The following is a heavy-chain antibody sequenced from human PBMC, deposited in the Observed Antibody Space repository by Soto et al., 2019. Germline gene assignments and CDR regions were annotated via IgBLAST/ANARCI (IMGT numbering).Heavy chain of an antibody. Sequence: SRRLDCAASGFTCSMFWMHWFRQVPGEGQEWVSRINDDGLSPNYADSLKGRSTISRDNAKKTLYLQTNALRVEATAVYYCTRGPRSTSTGTGAFWGQGTLVTASS. D-gene: IGHD1-1*01. J-gene: IGHJ4*02. CDR2: INDDGLSP. V-gene: IGHV3-74*01. CDR1: GFTCSMFW. CDR3: TRGPRSTSTGTGAF.